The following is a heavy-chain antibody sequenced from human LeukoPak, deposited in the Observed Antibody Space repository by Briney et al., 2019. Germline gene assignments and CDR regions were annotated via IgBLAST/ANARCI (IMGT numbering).Heavy chain of an antibody. CDR3: ARSMIASRHFDY. J-gene: IGHJ4*02. D-gene: IGHD3-22*01. Sequence: SETLSLTCAVYGGSFSGYYWSWIRQPPGKGLEWIGEINHSGSTNYNPFLKSRVTISVDTSKNQFSLKLSSVTAADTAVYYCARSMIASRHFDYWGQGTLVTVSS. V-gene: IGHV4-34*01. CDR1: GGSFSGYY. CDR2: INHSGST.